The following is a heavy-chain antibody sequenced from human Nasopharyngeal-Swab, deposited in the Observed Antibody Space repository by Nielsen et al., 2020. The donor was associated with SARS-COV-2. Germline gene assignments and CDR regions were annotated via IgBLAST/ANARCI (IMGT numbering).Heavy chain of an antibody. V-gene: IGHV3-43*01. CDR2: ITWGGDII. D-gene: IGHD4-23*01. J-gene: IGHJ6*03. CDR3: AKDLAYGGGGYNMDV. Sequence: ESLKISCAVSGFTFTDYTMHWVRQVPGKGLEWVWLITWGGDIIYYADSVKGRFTISRDNSKNSLYLQMNSLRPEDAALYYCAKDLAYGGGGYNMDVWGKGTTVTVS. CDR1: GFTFTDYT.